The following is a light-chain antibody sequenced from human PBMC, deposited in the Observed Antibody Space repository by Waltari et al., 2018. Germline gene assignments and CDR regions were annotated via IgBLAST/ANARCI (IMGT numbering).Light chain of an antibody. Sequence: EIVMTQSPATLSVSPGETATLSCRASPTVSINLAWYQQRPGQPPRLLIYGASTRATGIPARFRGSGSVTDFTLTITSLQSEDSAVYYCQQYDNRPPETFTFGPGTKVHIK. CDR1: PTVSIN. J-gene: IGKJ3*01. V-gene: IGKV3-15*01. CDR2: GAS. CDR3: QQYDNRPPETFT.